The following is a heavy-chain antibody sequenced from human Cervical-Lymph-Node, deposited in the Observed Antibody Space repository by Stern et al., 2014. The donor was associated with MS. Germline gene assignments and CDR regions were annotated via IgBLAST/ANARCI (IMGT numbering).Heavy chain of an antibody. CDR2: INPSGGST. V-gene: IGHV1-46*01. J-gene: IGHJ4*02. CDR1: GYTFTNYY. Sequence: VQLVESGAEVKKPGASVKVSCKASGYTFTNYYMHWVRQAPGQGLEWMGIINPSGGSTSYAQKFQGRVTMTRDTSTSTVYMELSSLRSEDTAVYYCARADFTIGLDYWGQGTLVTVSS. CDR3: ARADFTIGLDY. D-gene: IGHD3-9*01.